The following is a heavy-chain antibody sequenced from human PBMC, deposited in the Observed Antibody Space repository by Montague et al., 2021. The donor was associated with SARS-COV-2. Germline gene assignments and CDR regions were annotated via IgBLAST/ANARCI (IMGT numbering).Heavy chain of an antibody. V-gene: IGHV4-39*01. J-gene: IGHJ4*02. CDR3: AGHTRSGVIGNYFDP. Sequence: SETLSLTCAGSDGYFSSGVYEWWGWISQHPGKGLQWIWSASYSGSTTYNPSLKNRVTVSVDTSGSQFYLRLHSVTATDTAVYYCAGHTRSGVIGNYFDPWGQGTLVTVSS. CDR1: DGYFSSGVYE. D-gene: IGHD2-21*01. CDR2: ASYSGST.